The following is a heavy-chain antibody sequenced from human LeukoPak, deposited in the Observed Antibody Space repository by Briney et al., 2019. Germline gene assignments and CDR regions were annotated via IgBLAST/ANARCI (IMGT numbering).Heavy chain of an antibody. CDR2: INHSGST. V-gene: IGHV4-34*01. Sequence: SETLSLTCAVYGGSFSGYYWSWIRQPPGKGLEWIGEINHSGSTNYNPSLKSRVTISVDTSKNQFSLKLSSVTAADTAVYYCARVHLPDYENDYFDYWGQGTLVTVSS. D-gene: IGHD4-17*01. CDR1: GGSFSGYY. J-gene: IGHJ4*02. CDR3: ARVHLPDYENDYFDY.